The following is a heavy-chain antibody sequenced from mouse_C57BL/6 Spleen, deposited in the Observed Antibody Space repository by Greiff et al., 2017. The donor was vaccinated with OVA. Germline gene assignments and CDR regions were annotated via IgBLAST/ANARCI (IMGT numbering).Heavy chain of an antibody. Sequence: EVKLQESGPGLVKPSQSLSLTCSVTGYSITSGYYWNWIRQFPGNKLEWMGYISYDGSNNYNPSLKNRISITRDTSKNQFFLKLNSVTTEDTATYYCARDNWDFDYWGQGTTLTVSS. CDR3: ARDNWDFDY. V-gene: IGHV3-6*01. D-gene: IGHD4-1*01. CDR2: ISYDGSN. CDR1: GYSITSGYY. J-gene: IGHJ2*01.